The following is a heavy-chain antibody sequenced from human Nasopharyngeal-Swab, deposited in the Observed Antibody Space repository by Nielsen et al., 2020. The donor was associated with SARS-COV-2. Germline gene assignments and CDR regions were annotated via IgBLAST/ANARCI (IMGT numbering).Heavy chain of an antibody. V-gene: IGHV3-30*03. CDR3: TRDIGGKYGY. Sequence: GESLKISCAAPGFTFGYYGMHWVRQAPGKGLEWVAVISYDGSNKYYADSVKGRFTISRDNTKNTLYLQMNNLRGEDTAVYFCTRDIGGKYGYWGQGNLVTVSS. J-gene: IGHJ4*02. CDR2: ISYDGSNK. D-gene: IGHD4-23*01. CDR1: GFTFGYYG.